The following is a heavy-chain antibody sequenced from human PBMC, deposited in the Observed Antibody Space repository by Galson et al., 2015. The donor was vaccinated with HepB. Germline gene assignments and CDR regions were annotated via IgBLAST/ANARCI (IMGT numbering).Heavy chain of an antibody. CDR2: INWDGSSA. CDR1: GFTFDDYA. Sequence: SLRLSCAASGFTFDDYAMHWVRQAPGKGLEWVSLINWDGSSAYYAASVKGRFTISRDNSKNLVFLQMNSLRAEGTALYYCGKDRGVSALDYWGQGTLVTVSS. V-gene: IGHV3-43D*03. D-gene: IGHD3-3*01. CDR3: GKDRGVSALDY. J-gene: IGHJ4*02.